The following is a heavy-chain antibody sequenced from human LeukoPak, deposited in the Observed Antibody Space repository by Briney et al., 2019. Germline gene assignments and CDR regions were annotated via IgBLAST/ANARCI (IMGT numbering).Heavy chain of an antibody. CDR2: ISYDGSNK. D-gene: IGHD3-10*01. Sequence: GRSLRLSCAASGFTFSSYGMHWVRQAPGKGLEWVADISYDGSNKYYADSVKGRFTISRDNSKNTLYLQMNSLRAEDTAVYYCAQSGLWFREIHMHDVFYIWRQGTMVTVSS. V-gene: IGHV3-30*03. CDR3: AQSGLWFREIHMHDVFYI. J-gene: IGHJ3*02. CDR1: GFTFSSYG.